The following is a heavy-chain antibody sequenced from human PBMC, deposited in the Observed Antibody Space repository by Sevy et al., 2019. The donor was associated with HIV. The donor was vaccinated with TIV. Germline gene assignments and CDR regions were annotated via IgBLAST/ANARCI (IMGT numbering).Heavy chain of an antibody. CDR2: ISAYNGNT. CDR3: ARDSIPLVQGIIITPYYYGMDV. D-gene: IGHD3-10*01. V-gene: IGHV1-18*04. Sequence: ASVKVSCKTSGYTFSTFCINWVRQAPGQGLQWVGWISAYNGNTKYVQKLQGRVSMTTETSTSTVYMELRSLRSDDTAVYYCARDSIPLVQGIIITPYYYGMDVWGQGTTVTVSS. J-gene: IGHJ6*02. CDR1: GYTFSTFC.